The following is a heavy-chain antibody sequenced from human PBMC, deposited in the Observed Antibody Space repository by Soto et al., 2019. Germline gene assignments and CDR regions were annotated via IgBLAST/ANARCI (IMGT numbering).Heavy chain of an antibody. Sequence: GGSLRLSCAASRFTFSSYAMSWVRRAPGKGLEWVSIISASGGRTYYADSVKGRFTISRDNSKNTLYLQMNSLRAEDTAVYFCAKVPGDLEIGYYYAWYYFDDWGQGTLVTVSS. CDR1: RFTFSSYA. J-gene: IGHJ4*02. CDR2: ISASGGRT. CDR3: AKVPGDLEIGYYYAWYYFDD. V-gene: IGHV3-23*01. D-gene: IGHD3-22*01.